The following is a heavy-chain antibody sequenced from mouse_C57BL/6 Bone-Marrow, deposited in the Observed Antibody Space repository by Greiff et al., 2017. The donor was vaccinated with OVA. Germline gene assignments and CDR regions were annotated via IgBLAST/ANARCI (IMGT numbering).Heavy chain of an antibody. D-gene: IGHD2-5*01. Sequence: EVKLMESGGDLVKPGGSLKLSCAASGFTFSSYGMSWVRQTPDKRLEWVATISSGGSYTYYPDSVKGRFTISRDNAKNTLYLQMSSLKSEDTAMYYCARHGTIVTPWFAYWGQGTLVTVSA. CDR3: ARHGTIVTPWFAY. CDR2: ISSGGSYT. CDR1: GFTFSSYG. V-gene: IGHV5-6*01. J-gene: IGHJ3*01.